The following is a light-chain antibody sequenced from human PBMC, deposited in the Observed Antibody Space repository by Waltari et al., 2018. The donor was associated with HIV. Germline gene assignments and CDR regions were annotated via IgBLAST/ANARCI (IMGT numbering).Light chain of an antibody. Sequence: LTQSPSFLSASVGDRVTITCRASQGISSYLAWYQQKPGKAPKLLIYAASTLQSGVPSRFSGSGSGTEFTLTISSLQPEDSATYYCQQFNSYPLPYTFGQGTKLEIK. V-gene: IGKV1-9*01. CDR1: QGISSY. CDR2: AAS. CDR3: QQFNSYPLPYT. J-gene: IGKJ2*01.